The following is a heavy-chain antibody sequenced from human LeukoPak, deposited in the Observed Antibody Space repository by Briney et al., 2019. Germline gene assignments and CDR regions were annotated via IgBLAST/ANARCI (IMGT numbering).Heavy chain of an antibody. CDR3: ARRRVTLLLGVDVTSYYFDY. CDR2: IKQDGSEK. V-gene: IGHV3-7*03. D-gene: IGHD3-10*01. Sequence: GGSVRLSCAASGFTFSSYWMSWVRQAPGKGLEWVAIIKQDGSEKYYVDTVKGRVTITRDNATNTLYLELKSLRAEDTAVYYCARRRVTLLLGVDVTSYYFDYWGQGNLVTVSS. J-gene: IGHJ4*02. CDR1: GFTFSSYW.